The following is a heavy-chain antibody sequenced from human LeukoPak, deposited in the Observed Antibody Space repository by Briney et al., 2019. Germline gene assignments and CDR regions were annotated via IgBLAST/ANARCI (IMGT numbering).Heavy chain of an antibody. D-gene: IGHD2-2*01. CDR1: GFTFSSYW. V-gene: IGHV3-7*01. J-gene: IGHJ4*02. Sequence: GGSLRLSCAASGFTFSSYWLSWVRQAPGKGLEWVANIKQDGSEKYSVDSVKGRFTISRDNAKNSLYLQMNSLRTEDTAVYYCARDFVVVPAAWGQGTLVTVSS. CDR3: ARDFVVVPAA. CDR2: IKQDGSEK.